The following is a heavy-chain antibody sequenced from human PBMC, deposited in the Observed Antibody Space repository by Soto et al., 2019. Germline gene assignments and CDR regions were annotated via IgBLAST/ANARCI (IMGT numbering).Heavy chain of an antibody. J-gene: IGHJ6*02. Sequence: GESLKISCKGSGYSFTSYWISWVRQMPGKGLEWMGRIDPSDSYTNYSPSFQGHVTISADKSISTAYLQWSSLKASDTAMYYCASRAADRTRTGFSGMDVWGQGTTVTVSS. CDR2: IDPSDSYT. D-gene: IGHD7-27*01. CDR1: GYSFTSYW. CDR3: ASRAADRTRTGFSGMDV. V-gene: IGHV5-10-1*01.